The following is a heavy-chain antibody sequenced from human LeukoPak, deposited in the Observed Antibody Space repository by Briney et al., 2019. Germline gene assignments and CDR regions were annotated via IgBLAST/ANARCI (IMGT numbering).Heavy chain of an antibody. CDR3: ARDGGSGWYFHGWFDP. Sequence: EASVKVSCKASGYTFTSYGISWVRQAPGQGLEWMGWISAYNGSTNYAQKLQGRVTMTTDTSTSTAYMELRSLRSDDTAVYYCARDGGSGWYFHGWFDPWGQGTLVTVSS. V-gene: IGHV1-18*01. CDR1: GYTFTSYG. J-gene: IGHJ5*02. D-gene: IGHD6-19*01. CDR2: ISAYNGST.